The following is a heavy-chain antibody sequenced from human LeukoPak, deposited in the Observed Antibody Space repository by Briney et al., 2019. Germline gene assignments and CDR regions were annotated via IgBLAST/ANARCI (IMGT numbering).Heavy chain of an antibody. Sequence: PSGTLSLTCTVSGGSISSGDYYWSWIRQPPGKGLEWIGYIYYSGSTYYNPSLKSRVTISVDTSKNQFSLKLSSVTAADTAVYYCARDRRGAMVRGVFDYWGQGTLVTVSS. D-gene: IGHD3-10*01. CDR1: GGSISSGDYY. V-gene: IGHV4-30-4*08. CDR2: IYYSGST. CDR3: ARDRRGAMVRGVFDY. J-gene: IGHJ4*02.